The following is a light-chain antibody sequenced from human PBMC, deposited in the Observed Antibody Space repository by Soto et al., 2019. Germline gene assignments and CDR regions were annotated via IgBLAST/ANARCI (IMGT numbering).Light chain of an antibody. V-gene: IGKV3-11*01. J-gene: IGKJ4*01. CDR1: QSVSSY. CDR2: DAS. Sequence: EIVLTQSPATLSLSPGERATLSCRASQSVSSYLAWYQQKPGQAPRLLIYDASNRATGIPARFSASGSGTDFTLTISSLEPEDFAVYYCQQRSNWPPLTFGGGTKVELK. CDR3: QQRSNWPPLT.